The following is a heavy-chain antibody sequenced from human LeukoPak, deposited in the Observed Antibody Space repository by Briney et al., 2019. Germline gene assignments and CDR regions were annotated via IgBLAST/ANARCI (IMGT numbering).Heavy chain of an antibody. CDR2: INHSGST. CDR1: GGSFSGYY. V-gene: IGHV4-34*01. D-gene: IGHD3-22*01. J-gene: IGHJ4*02. Sequence: SETLSLTYAVYGGSFSGYYWSWIRQPPGKGLEWIGEINHSGSTNYNPSLKSRVTISVDTSKNQFSLKLSSVTAADTAVYYCAFFGVITTQKYFDYWGQGTLATVSS. CDR3: AFFGVITTQKYFDY.